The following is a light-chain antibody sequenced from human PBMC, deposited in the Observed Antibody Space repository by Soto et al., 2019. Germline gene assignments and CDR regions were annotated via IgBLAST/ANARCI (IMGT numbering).Light chain of an antibody. V-gene: IGKV3-20*01. J-gene: IGKJ1*01. CDR2: GAS. Sequence: EIVLTQSPGTPSLSPGERATLSCRASQSVSTSYLVWYQQKPGQAPRLLIYGASIRATGIPDRFSGSGSGTDFTLTISRLEPEDFAVYYCQQSGSSSWTFGQGTKVEIK. CDR1: QSVSTSY. CDR3: QQSGSSSWT.